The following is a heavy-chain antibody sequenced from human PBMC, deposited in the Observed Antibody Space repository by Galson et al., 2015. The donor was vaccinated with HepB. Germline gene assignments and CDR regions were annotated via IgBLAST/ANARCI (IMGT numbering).Heavy chain of an antibody. CDR3: APIRSHHRGSWTRSSYYYEYTDV. Sequence: PALVKPPQTLTLTCTFSGFSVTSNGVTVGWIRQPPGKALEWLALIYWDDDKRYSPPLKSRLTITKGPSETPVVLTMTNIDSVDTATYYCAPIRSHHRGSWTRSSYYYEYTDVWCKGITVTVSS. CDR1: GFSVTSNGVT. D-gene: IGHD3-10*01. V-gene: IGHV2-5*02. J-gene: IGHJ6*03. CDR2: IYWDDDK.